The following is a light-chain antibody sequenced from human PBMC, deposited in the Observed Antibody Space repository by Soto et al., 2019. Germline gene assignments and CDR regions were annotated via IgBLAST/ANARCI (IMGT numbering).Light chain of an antibody. CDR3: QHFNNWPPWT. CDR2: GAS. V-gene: IGKV3-15*01. J-gene: IGKJ1*01. Sequence: EVVMTQSPDTLSVSPGERATLSCRASQSVSSSLAWYQQKPGQAPRLLIYGASTRATGVPARFSGSGSGTEFTLTISSLQSEDVAVYYCQHFNNWPPWTFGQGTRVEIK. CDR1: QSVSSS.